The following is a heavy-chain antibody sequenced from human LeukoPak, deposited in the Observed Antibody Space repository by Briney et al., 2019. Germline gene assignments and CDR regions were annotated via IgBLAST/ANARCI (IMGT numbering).Heavy chain of an antibody. CDR3: ASPTSSSSTRPRDF. D-gene: IGHD6-6*01. Sequence: GGSLRLSCTGSRGAFSSSSCNWVRQTPGKGLEWISYVSSSSRTKYYAASIKGRFTISRNNANNSLFLQMNDLSADDTALYYCASPTSSSSTRPRDFWGLGTLVTVSS. CDR1: RGAFSSSS. CDR2: VSSSSRTK. J-gene: IGHJ4*02. V-gene: IGHV3-48*01.